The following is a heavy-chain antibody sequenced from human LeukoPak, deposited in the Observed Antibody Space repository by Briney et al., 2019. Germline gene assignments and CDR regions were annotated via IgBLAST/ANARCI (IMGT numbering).Heavy chain of an antibody. J-gene: IGHJ4*02. CDR1: GGSISSYY. D-gene: IGHD3-22*01. V-gene: IGHV4-4*07. Sequence: PSETLSLTCTVSGGSISSYYWSWIRQPAGKGLEWIGRIYSSGSTNYNPSLKSRVTMAVNTSMNQFSLNLNSVTAADTAMYYCARVGDSSGYYYFDYWGQGTLVTVSS. CDR2: IYSSGST. CDR3: ARVGDSSGYYYFDY.